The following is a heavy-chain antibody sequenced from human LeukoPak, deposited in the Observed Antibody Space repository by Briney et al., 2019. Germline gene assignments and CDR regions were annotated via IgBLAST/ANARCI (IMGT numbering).Heavy chain of an antibody. CDR1: EFTFSSCG. D-gene: IGHD1-14*01. Sequence: GGSLRLSCAASEFTFSSCGFNWVRQAPGKGLEWVSSIGPTGTDRYYADSVRGRLTISRDNAKNSMYLQMDSLRDEDTAVYYCATETIGRHYDYWGQGTLLTVSS. V-gene: IGHV3-21*01. J-gene: IGHJ4*02. CDR2: IGPTGTDR. CDR3: ATETIGRHYDY.